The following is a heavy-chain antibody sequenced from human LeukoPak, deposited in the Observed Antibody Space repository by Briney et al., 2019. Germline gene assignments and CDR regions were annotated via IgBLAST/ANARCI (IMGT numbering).Heavy chain of an antibody. V-gene: IGHV3-30*04. CDR3: AKGFYGMDV. CDR2: ISYDGSNK. CDR1: GFTFSSYA. J-gene: IGHJ6*02. Sequence: GRSLRLSCAASGFTFSSYAMHWVRQAPGKGLEWVAVISYDGSNKYYADSVKGRFTISRDNSKNTLYLQMNSLRAEDTAVYYCAKGFYGMDVWGQGTTVTVSS.